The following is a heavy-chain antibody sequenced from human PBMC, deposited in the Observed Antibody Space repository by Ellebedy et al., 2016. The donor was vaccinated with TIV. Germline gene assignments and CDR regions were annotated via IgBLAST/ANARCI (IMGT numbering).Heavy chain of an antibody. CDR2: IYTSGST. V-gene: IGHV4-4*07. Sequence: SETLSLXXTVSGGSISSYYWSWIRQPAGKGLEWIGCIYTSGSTNYNPSLKSRVTMSVDTSKNQFSLKLSSVTAADTAVYYCASTPRNGARQLAEHWGQGTLVTVSS. J-gene: IGHJ1*01. D-gene: IGHD6-6*01. CDR1: GGSISSYY. CDR3: ASTPRNGARQLAEH.